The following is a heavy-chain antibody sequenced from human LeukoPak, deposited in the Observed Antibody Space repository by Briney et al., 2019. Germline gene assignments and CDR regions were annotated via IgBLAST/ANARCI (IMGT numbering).Heavy chain of an antibody. CDR1: GYSFTSYG. CDR2: ISAYNGNT. CDR3: AREGGGTPYYFDS. V-gene: IGHV1-18*01. Sequence: ASVKVSCKASGYSFTSYGLSWVRQAPGQGLEWMGWISAYNGNTKYVQKLQGRVTMTTDTPTSTAYMELRSLRSDDTAVYYCAREGGGTPYYFDSWGQGTLVTVSS. D-gene: IGHD1-14*01. J-gene: IGHJ4*02.